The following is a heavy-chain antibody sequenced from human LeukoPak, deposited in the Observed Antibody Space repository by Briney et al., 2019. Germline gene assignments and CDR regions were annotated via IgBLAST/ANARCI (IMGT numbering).Heavy chain of an antibody. V-gene: IGHV1-18*01. Sequence: ASVKVSCKASGYTFTSYGISWVRQAPGQGLEWMGWISAYNGNTNYAQKLQGRVTMTIDTSTSTAYMELRSLRSDDTAVYYCARVQVKAAARTGIDYWGQGTLVTVSS. J-gene: IGHJ4*02. CDR1: GYTFTSYG. D-gene: IGHD6-13*01. CDR3: ARVQVKAAARTGIDY. CDR2: ISAYNGNT.